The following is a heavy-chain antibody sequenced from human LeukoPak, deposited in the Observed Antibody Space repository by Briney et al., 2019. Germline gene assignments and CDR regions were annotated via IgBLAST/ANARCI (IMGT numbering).Heavy chain of an antibody. J-gene: IGHJ4*02. V-gene: IGHV3-53*01. CDR2: IYSGGST. D-gene: IGHD3-10*01. CDR3: VGSGSYELLDY. Sequence: GGSLRLSCAASGFTVSSNYMSWVRQAPGKGLEWVSVIYSGGSTYYADSVKGRFTISRDNSKSTLYLQMNSLRAEDTAVYYCVGSGSYELLDYWGQGTLVTVSS. CDR1: GFTVSSNY.